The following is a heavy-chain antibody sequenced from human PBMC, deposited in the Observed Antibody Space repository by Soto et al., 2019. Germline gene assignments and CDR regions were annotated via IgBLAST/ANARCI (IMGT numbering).Heavy chain of an antibody. CDR1: GFTFSDYY. CDR3: AREYAITIFGVVRTYGMDV. J-gene: IGHJ6*02. Sequence: QVQLVESGGGLVKPGGSLRLSCAASGFTFSDYYMSWIRQAPGKGLEWVSYISSSGSTIYYADSVKGRFTISRDNAKNXLXXQMNSLRAEDTAVYYCAREYAITIFGVVRTYGMDVWGQGTTVTVSS. V-gene: IGHV3-11*01. D-gene: IGHD3-3*01. CDR2: ISSSGSTI.